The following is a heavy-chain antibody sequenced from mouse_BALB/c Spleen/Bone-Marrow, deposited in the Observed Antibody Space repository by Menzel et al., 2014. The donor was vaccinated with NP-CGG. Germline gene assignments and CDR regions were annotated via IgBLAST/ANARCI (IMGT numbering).Heavy chain of an antibody. CDR3: ARENYGSSYGFAY. CDR1: GYSFTGYT. D-gene: IGHD1-1*01. Sequence: EVQGVESGPELVKPGSSMKISCKASGYSFTGYTMNWVKQIHGKNLEWIGLINPYNGGTSYNQKFKGKATLTVNRSSSTAYMELLSLTSEDSAVYYCARENYGSSYGFAYWGQGTQVTVSA. J-gene: IGHJ3*01. CDR2: INPYNGGT. V-gene: IGHV1-26*01.